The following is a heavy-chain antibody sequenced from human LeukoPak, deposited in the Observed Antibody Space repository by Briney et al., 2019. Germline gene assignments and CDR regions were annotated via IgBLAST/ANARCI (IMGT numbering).Heavy chain of an antibody. D-gene: IGHD6-25*01. V-gene: IGHV3-7*01. CDR2: INQDVSER. CDR3: ARDIGLRKAAPPGWFDP. J-gene: IGHJ5*02. CDR1: GFAFSVYL. Sequence: GGSLRLSCAASGFAFSVYLMSSGPQAPGKGREWVASINQDVSERDCVDTVKGRFTITRDNANNSLYLKMNSLRAEDTAVYYCARDIGLRKAAPPGWFDPWGQGALVTVSS.